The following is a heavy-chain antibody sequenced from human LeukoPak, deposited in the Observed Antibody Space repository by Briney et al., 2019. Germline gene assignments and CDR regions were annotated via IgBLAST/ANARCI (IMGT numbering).Heavy chain of an antibody. CDR1: GFTFSSYS. D-gene: IGHD2-2*01. V-gene: IGHV3-21*01. CDR2: IGSNSKYI. CDR3: VRGPDIVVIPIVDDSFAI. Sequence: PGGSLRLSCAASGFTFSSYSLNWVRRAPGKGLEWVSSIGSNSKYIYYADSVKGRFTSSRDNAKNSLYLQMNSLRAEDTAVYYCVRGPDIVVIPIVDDSFAIWGQGTMDTVSS. J-gene: IGHJ3*02.